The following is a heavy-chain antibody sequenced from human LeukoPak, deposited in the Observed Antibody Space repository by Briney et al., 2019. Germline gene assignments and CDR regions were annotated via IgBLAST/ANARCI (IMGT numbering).Heavy chain of an antibody. CDR1: AFTFSSYS. CDR3: VTSGCSGAICYFYFDY. J-gene: IGHJ4*02. V-gene: IGHV3-21*01. Sequence: GRSLRLSCAPSAFTFSSYSMNWVRQAPGKLLEWVSSINYSGTNMYYADSVKGRFTIHRDNAKNSLFLKMNSLSTEDTAVYYCVTSGCSGAICYFYFDYWGQGTLVNVSS. CDR2: INYSGTNM. D-gene: IGHD2-15*01.